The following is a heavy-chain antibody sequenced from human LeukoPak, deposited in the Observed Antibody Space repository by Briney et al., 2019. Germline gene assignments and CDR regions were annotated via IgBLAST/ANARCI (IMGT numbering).Heavy chain of an antibody. CDR2: IYYSGST. Sequence: SETLSLTCTVSGGSISSSSYYWGWIRQPPGKGLEWFGNIYYSGSTYYNPSLKSRVTISVDTSKNQFFLKLSSVTAAATAVYXXXXXXXXXXPAAMRPWIWFDPWGQGTLVTVSS. J-gene: IGHJ5*02. D-gene: IGHD2-2*01. V-gene: IGHV4-39*01. CDR3: XXXXXXXXPAAMRPWIWFDP. CDR1: GGSISSSSYY.